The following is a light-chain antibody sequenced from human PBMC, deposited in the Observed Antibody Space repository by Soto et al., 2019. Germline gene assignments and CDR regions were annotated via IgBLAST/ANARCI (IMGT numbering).Light chain of an antibody. J-gene: IGKJ2*01. V-gene: IGKV3-20*01. CDR2: GAS. Sequence: EIVLTQSPGTLSFSPGERATLSFRASQSVSSSYLAWYQQKPGQAPRLLIYGASSRATGIPGRFSGSGSGTDFTLNISRLEPEDFAVYYCQQYGSSLYTFGQGTKLEIK. CDR3: QQYGSSLYT. CDR1: QSVSSSY.